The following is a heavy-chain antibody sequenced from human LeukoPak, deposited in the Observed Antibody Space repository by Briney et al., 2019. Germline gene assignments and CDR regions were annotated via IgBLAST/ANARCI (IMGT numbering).Heavy chain of an antibody. V-gene: IGHV1-2*02. Sequence: ASVKVSCKASGYTFTGYYMHWVRQAPGQGLEWMGWINPNSGGTNYAQKLQGRVTMTTDTSTSTAYMELRSLRSDDTAVYYCARDTHLNADIVVVVAARDDAFDIWGQGTMVTVSS. CDR1: GYTFTGYY. J-gene: IGHJ3*02. D-gene: IGHD2-15*01. CDR3: ARDTHLNADIVVVVAARDDAFDI. CDR2: INPNSGGT.